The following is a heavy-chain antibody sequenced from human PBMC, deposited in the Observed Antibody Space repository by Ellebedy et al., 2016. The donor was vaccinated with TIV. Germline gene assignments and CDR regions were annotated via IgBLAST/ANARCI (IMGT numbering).Heavy chain of an antibody. CDR2: ISASGGTS. Sequence: PGGSLRLSCVGSGFNFNNADMTWVRQALGKELEWVAAISASGGTSYYAAPVQGRVTISRDYSRNTLSLDIRSLKVEDTAIYYCTKSRFDWLWGQGALVTVSS. CDR1: GFNFNNAD. D-gene: IGHD3-9*01. CDR3: TKSRFDWL. V-gene: IGHV3-23*01. J-gene: IGHJ4*02.